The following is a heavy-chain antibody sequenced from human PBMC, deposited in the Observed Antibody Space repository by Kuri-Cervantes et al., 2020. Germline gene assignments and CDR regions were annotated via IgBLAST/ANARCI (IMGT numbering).Heavy chain of an antibody. Sequence: GESLKISCAASGFTVSSNYMSWVRQAPGKGLEWVSVIYSGGSTYYADSVKGRFTISRDNSRNTLYLQVNSLRADDTAVYYCARSPKWYLDLWGRGTLVTVSS. V-gene: IGHV3-53*01. CDR2: IYSGGST. J-gene: IGHJ2*01. CDR1: GFTVSSNY. CDR3: ARSPKWYLDL.